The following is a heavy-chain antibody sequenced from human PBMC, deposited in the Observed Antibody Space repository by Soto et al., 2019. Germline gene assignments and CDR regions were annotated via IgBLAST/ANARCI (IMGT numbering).Heavy chain of an antibody. J-gene: IGHJ4*02. CDR1: GGSISSSSYC. CDR2: IYYSGST. CDR3: ARDRSGSYYYYFDY. V-gene: IGHV4-39*02. Sequence: PSETLSLTCTVSGGSISSSSYCWGWIRQPPGKGLEWIGSIYYSGSTYYNPSLKSRVTISVDTSKNQFSLKLSSVTAADTAVYYCARDRSGSYYYYFDYWGQGTLVTVSS. D-gene: IGHD1-26*01.